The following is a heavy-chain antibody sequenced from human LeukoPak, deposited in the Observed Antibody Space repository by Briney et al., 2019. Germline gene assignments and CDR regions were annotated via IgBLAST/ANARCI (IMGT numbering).Heavy chain of an antibody. CDR3: ARDHTGYSSSWYPDY. Sequence: ASVKVSCKASGYTFTSYGISWVRQAPGQGLGWMGWISAYNGNTNYAQKLQGRVTMTTDTSTSTAYMELRSLRSDDTAVYYCARDHTGYSSSWYPDYWGQGTLVTVSS. CDR2: ISAYNGNT. D-gene: IGHD6-13*01. J-gene: IGHJ4*02. V-gene: IGHV1-18*04. CDR1: GYTFTSYG.